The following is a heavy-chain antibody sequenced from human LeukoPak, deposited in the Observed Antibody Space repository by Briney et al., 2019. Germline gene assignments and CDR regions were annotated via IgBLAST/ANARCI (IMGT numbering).Heavy chain of an antibody. D-gene: IGHD2-8*01. CDR2: IYYSGST. V-gene: IGHV4-59*01. Sequence: KPSETLSLTCTVSGGSISSYYWSWIRQPPGKGLEWIGYIYYSGSTNYNPSLKSRVTISVDTSKNQFSLKLSSVTAADTAVYYCARDKYGYFQHWGQGTLVTVSS. CDR1: GGSISSYY. CDR3: ARDKYGYFQH. J-gene: IGHJ1*01.